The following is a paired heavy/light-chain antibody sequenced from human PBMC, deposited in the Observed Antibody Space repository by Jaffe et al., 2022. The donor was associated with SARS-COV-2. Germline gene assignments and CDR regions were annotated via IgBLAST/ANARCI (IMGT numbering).Light chain of an antibody. J-gene: IGKJ1*01. V-gene: IGKV3-20*01. CDR3: QQYGSSPET. CDR2: GAS. Sequence: EIVLTQSPGTLSLSPGERATLSCRASQSVSSSYLAWYQQKPGQAPRLLIYGASSRATGIPDRFSGSGSGTDFTLTISRLEPEDFAVYYCQQYGSSPETFGQGTKVEIK. CDR1: QSVSSSY.
Heavy chain of an antibody. Sequence: QVQLQESGPGLVKPSETLSLTCTVSGGSISSYYWSWIRQPPGKGLEWIGYIYYSGSTNYNPSLKSRVTISVDTSKNQFSLKLSSVTAADTAVYYCARGSGQYSSGWYEDYPWFDPWGQGTLVTVSS. D-gene: IGHD6-19*01. CDR1: GGSISSYY. J-gene: IGHJ5*02. CDR3: ARGSGQYSSGWYEDYPWFDP. CDR2: IYYSGST. V-gene: IGHV4-59*01.